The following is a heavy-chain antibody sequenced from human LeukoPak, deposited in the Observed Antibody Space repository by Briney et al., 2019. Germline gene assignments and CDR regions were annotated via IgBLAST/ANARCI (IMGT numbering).Heavy chain of an antibody. D-gene: IGHD3-3*01. CDR3: ARGGSEWNYYYYMDV. CDR2: IKQDGSEK. CDR1: GFTFSSYW. Sequence: PGGSLRLSCAASGFTFSSYWMSWVRQAPGKGLEWVANIKQDGSEKYYVDSVKGRFTISRDNAKNSLYVQMNALRAEDTAVYYCARGGSEWNYYYYMDVWGKGTTVTVSS. J-gene: IGHJ6*03. V-gene: IGHV3-7*01.